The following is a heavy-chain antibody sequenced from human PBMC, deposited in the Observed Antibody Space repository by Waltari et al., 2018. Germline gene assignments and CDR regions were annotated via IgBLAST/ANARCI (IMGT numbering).Heavy chain of an antibody. CDR3: AREGMATISDYYYMDV. CDR1: GYSFTSYW. J-gene: IGHJ6*03. D-gene: IGHD5-12*01. V-gene: IGHV5-51*01. CDR2: IYPGDSDT. Sequence: EVQLVQSGAEVKKPGESPKISCKGSGYSFTSYWIGWVRQMPGKGLEWTRIIYPGDSDTSDSPSFQGQVTISADKSISTAYLQWSSLKASDTAVYYCAREGMATISDYYYMDVWGKGTTVTVSS.